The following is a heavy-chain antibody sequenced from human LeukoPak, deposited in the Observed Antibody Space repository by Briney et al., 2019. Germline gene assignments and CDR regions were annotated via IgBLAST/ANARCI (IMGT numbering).Heavy chain of an antibody. J-gene: IGHJ6*02. V-gene: IGHV4-59*01. Sequence: SETLSLTCTISGGSISSYYWSWIRQPPGKGLEWIGYIYYSGSTNYNPSLKSRVTISVDTSKNQFSLKLSSVTAADTAVYYCARLAPASGSYCWGYYYYGMDVWGQGTTVTVSS. CDR1: GGSISSYY. CDR3: ARLAPASGSYCWGYYYYGMDV. CDR2: IYYSGST. D-gene: IGHD1-26*01.